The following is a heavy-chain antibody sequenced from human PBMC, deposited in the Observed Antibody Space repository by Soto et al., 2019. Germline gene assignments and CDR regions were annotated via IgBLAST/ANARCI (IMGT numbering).Heavy chain of an antibody. CDR2: IWYDGSNK. Sequence: GGSLRLSCAASGFTFSSYGMHWVRQAPGKGLEWVAVIWYDGSNKYYADSVKGRFTISRDNSKNTLYLQMNSLRAEDTAVYYCARSVWYSYGDERGYYFDYWGQGTLVTVSS. V-gene: IGHV3-33*01. CDR3: ARSVWYSYGDERGYYFDY. CDR1: GFTFSSYG. D-gene: IGHD5-18*01. J-gene: IGHJ4*02.